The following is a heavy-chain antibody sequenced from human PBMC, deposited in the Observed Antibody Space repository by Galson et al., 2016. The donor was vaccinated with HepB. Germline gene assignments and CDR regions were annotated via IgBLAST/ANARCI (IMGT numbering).Heavy chain of an antibody. V-gene: IGHV3-9*01. Sequence: SLRLSCAASGFTFDDYAMHWVRQVPGEGLEWVSGIKWNSGSIGYADSVQGRFTVSRDNAKNSLYLQMNSLRVEDTALYYCAKSNRDLENAMDVWGEGTMVSVSS. D-gene: IGHD3-3*01. J-gene: IGHJ6*04. CDR1: GFTFDDYA. CDR2: IKWNSGSI. CDR3: AKSNRDLENAMDV.